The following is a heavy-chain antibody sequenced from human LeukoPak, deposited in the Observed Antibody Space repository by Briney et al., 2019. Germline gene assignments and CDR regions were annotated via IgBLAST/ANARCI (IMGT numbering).Heavy chain of an antibody. D-gene: IGHD1-26*01. J-gene: IGHJ4*02. CDR1: GGSISSYY. Sequence: SETLSLTCTVSGGSISSYYWSWIRQPPGKGLEWIGYIYYSGSTNYKPSLKSRVTISVDTSKNQFSLKLSSVTAADTAVYYCAGESIVGADDIDYWGQGTLVTVSS. CDR2: IYYSGST. CDR3: AGESIVGADDIDY. V-gene: IGHV4-59*01.